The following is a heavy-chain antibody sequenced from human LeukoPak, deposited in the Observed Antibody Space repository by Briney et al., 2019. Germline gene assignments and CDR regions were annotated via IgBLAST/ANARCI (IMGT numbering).Heavy chain of an antibody. Sequence: ASVKVSCKASGGTFSSYAISWVRQAPGQGLEWMGWINPNSGGTNYAQKFQGRVTMTRDTSISTAYMELSRLRSDDTAVYYCASGSGSSAIFDYWGQGTLVTVSS. CDR3: ASGSGSSAIFDY. D-gene: IGHD1-26*01. CDR2: INPNSGGT. J-gene: IGHJ4*02. V-gene: IGHV1-2*02. CDR1: GGTFSSYA.